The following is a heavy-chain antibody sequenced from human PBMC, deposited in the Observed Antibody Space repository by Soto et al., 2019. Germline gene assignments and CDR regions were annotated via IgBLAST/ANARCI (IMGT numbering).Heavy chain of an antibody. V-gene: IGHV3-30*19. Sequence: QVQLVESGGGVVQPGTSLRLSCVGSGFTFRSYVIHWVRQAPGKGLEWVALTSYDGSNKYYDDSVKGRFTISRDNSRNTVDLQMDNMRLEDAALYYCARWGTTGGLDVWGQGTLVSVSS. CDR3: ARWGTTGGLDV. CDR1: GFTFRSYV. J-gene: IGHJ4*02. CDR2: TSYDGSNK. D-gene: IGHD3-16*01.